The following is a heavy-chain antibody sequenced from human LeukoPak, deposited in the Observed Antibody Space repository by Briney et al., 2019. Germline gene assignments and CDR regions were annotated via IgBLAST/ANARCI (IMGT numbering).Heavy chain of an antibody. CDR1: GFTFSTYI. Sequence: GGSLRLSCAASGFTFSTYIMNWVRQAPGKGLEWVAVISYDGRSTYYEDSVKGRFTISRDSSQKTLYLQLNSLRAEETAVYYCAKDRGIVGEPSANTGIDYWGQGTLVTVSS. D-gene: IGHD1-26*01. J-gene: IGHJ4*02. CDR2: ISYDGRST. V-gene: IGHV3-30*18. CDR3: AKDRGIVGEPSANTGIDY.